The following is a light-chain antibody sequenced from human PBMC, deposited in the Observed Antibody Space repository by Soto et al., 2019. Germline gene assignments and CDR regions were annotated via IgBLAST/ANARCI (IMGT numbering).Light chain of an antibody. J-gene: IGLJ1*01. CDR1: SSDVGDYNY. CDR2: DVS. V-gene: IGLV2-14*01. CDR3: SSYTSSSTLV. Sequence: QSVLTQPASVSGSPGQSITISCTGTSSDVGDYNYVSWYQQHPGKAPKVMIYDVSNRPSGVSNRFSGSKSGNTASLTISGLQHEDEADYYCSSYTSSSTLVFGTGTKVXVL.